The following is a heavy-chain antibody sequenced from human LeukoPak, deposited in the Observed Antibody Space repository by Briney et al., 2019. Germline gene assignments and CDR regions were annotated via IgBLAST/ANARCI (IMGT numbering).Heavy chain of an antibody. Sequence: GESLRLSCAASGFTFSSYGMHWVRQAPGKGLEWVAVISYDGSNKYYADSVKGRFTISRDNSKNTLYLQMNSLRAEDTAVYYCAKDLEVVVPAAMVDWGQGTLVTVSS. D-gene: IGHD2-2*01. J-gene: IGHJ4*02. CDR2: ISYDGSNK. CDR3: AKDLEVVVPAAMVD. V-gene: IGHV3-30*18. CDR1: GFTFSSYG.